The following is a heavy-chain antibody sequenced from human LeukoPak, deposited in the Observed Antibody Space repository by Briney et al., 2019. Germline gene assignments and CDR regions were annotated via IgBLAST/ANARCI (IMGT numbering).Heavy chain of an antibody. J-gene: IGHJ4*02. CDR1: GFTFSSYG. V-gene: IGHV3-30*03. CDR2: ISYDGSNK. Sequence: GGSLRLSCAASGFTFSSYGMHWVRQAPGKGLEWVAVISYDGSNKYYADSVKGRFTISRDNSKNTLYLQMNSLRAEDTAVYYCAREDNSSLDYWGQGTLVTVSS. D-gene: IGHD6-13*01. CDR3: AREDNSSLDY.